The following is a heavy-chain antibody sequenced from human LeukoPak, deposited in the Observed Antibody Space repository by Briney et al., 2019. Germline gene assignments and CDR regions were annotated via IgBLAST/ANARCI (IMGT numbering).Heavy chain of an antibody. CDR3: ARLIVVPAACWFDP. CDR1: GGSISSNNYY. V-gene: IGHV4-39*01. Sequence: SETLSLTCTVSGGSISSNNYYWGWIRQPPGKGLEWIGTIYYGGSTYYNPSLKSRVTISVDTSKNQFSLKLSSVTAADTAVYYCARLIVVPAACWFDPWGQGTLVTVSS. J-gene: IGHJ5*02. CDR2: IYYGGST. D-gene: IGHD2-2*01.